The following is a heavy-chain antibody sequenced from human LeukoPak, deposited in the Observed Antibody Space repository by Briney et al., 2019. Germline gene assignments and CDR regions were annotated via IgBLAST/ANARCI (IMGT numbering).Heavy chain of an antibody. V-gene: IGHV3-30*03. CDR3: AREVVPDY. CDR1: GFTFSSYG. Sequence: TGGSLRLSCAASGFTFSSYGMHWVRQAPGKGLEWVAVISYDGSNKYYADSVKGRFTISRDNAKNSLYLQMNSLRAEDTAVYYCAREVVPDYWGQGTLVTVSS. CDR2: ISYDGSNK. D-gene: IGHD6-6*01. J-gene: IGHJ4*02.